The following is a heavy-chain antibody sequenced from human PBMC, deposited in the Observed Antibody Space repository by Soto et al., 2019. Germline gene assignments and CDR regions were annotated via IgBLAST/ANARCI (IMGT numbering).Heavy chain of an antibody. Sequence: EVQLVESWGGLVQPGGSLKLSCAASGFTFSGSAMHWVRQASGKGLEWVGRIRSKANSYATAYAASVKGRFTISRDDSKNTAYLQMNSLKTEDTAVYYCTVTYYYDSTCAFDIWGQGTMVTVSS. CDR1: GFTFSGSA. CDR2: IRSKANSYAT. D-gene: IGHD3-22*01. CDR3: TVTYYYDSTCAFDI. J-gene: IGHJ3*02. V-gene: IGHV3-73*02.